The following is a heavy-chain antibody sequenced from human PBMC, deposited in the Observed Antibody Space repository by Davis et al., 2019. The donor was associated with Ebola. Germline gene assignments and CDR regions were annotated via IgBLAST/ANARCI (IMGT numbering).Heavy chain of an antibody. CDR2: IYHSGST. Sequence: MPSETLSLTCTVSGYSISSGYYWGWIRQPPGKGLEWIGSIYHSGSTYYNPSLKSRVTISVDTSKNQFSLKLSSVTAADTAVYYCARVRRDGYNQLFYYYYGMDVWGKGTTVTVSS. D-gene: IGHD5-24*01. V-gene: IGHV4-38-2*02. J-gene: IGHJ6*04. CDR1: GYSISSGYY. CDR3: ARVRRDGYNQLFYYYYGMDV.